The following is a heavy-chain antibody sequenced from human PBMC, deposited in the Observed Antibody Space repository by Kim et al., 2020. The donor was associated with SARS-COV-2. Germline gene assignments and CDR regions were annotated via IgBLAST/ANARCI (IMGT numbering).Heavy chain of an antibody. CDR3: ARLKVVVPAVMLGWFDP. Sequence: GESLKISCEGSGYSFTSYWIGWVRQMPGKGLEWMGIIYPGDSDTRYSPSFQGQVTISADKSISTAYLQWSSLKASDTAMYYCARLKVVVPAVMLGWFDPWGQGTLVTVSS. J-gene: IGHJ5*02. D-gene: IGHD2-2*01. CDR2: IYPGDSDT. V-gene: IGHV5-51*01. CDR1: GYSFTSYW.